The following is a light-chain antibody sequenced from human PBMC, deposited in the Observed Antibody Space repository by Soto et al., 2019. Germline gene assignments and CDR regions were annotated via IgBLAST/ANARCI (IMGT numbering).Light chain of an antibody. V-gene: IGLV2-14*01. CDR2: DVS. CDR3: SSYTSSSTLYV. J-gene: IGLJ1*01. CDR1: SSDVGGYIY. Sequence: QSALTQPASVSGSPGQSITISCTGTSSDVGGYIYVSWYQQHPGKAPKFMIYDVSNRPSGVSNRFSGSKSGNTASLTISGLQAEDEADYYCSSYTSSSTLYVFGTGTKLTVL.